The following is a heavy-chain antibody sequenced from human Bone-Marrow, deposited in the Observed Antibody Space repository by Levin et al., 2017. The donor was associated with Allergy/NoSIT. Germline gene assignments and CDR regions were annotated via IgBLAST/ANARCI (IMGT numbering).Heavy chain of an antibody. J-gene: IGHJ3*01. CDR3: ASLASSDWPDAFDV. Sequence: LSLTCAASGFKFDDFGMSWVRQVPGKGLEWVSGINSGGGRTGYADSVKGRFTISRDNVKKSLDLEMNSLKAEDTAIYYCASLASSDWPDAFDVWGQGTMVSVSS. CDR2: INSGGGRT. D-gene: IGHD3-22*01. V-gene: IGHV3-20*04. CDR1: GFKFDDFG.